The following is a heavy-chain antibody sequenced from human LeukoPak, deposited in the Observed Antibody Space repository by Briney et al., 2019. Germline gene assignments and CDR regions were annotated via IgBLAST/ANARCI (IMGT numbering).Heavy chain of an antibody. V-gene: IGHV1-18*01. CDR3: ARDGGARIYCSSTSCLGLDY. Sequence: GASVKVSCKASGYTFTSYGISWVRQAPGQGLEWMGWISAYNGNTNYAQKLQGRVTMATDTSTSTAYMELRSLRSDDTAVYYCARDGGARIYCSSTSCLGLDYWGQGTLVTVSS. CDR1: GYTFTSYG. CDR2: ISAYNGNT. D-gene: IGHD2-2*01. J-gene: IGHJ4*02.